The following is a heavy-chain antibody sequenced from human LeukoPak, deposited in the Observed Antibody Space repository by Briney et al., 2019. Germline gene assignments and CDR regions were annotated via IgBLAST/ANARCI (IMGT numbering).Heavy chain of an antibody. CDR3: AKNDFLTGSYFQH. J-gene: IGHJ1*01. V-gene: IGHV3-23*01. D-gene: IGHD3-9*01. Sequence: GGSLRLSCAASGFTFSSYAMSWVRQAPGKGLEWVSTIIGSGGDTYYADSVKGRFTISRDTSKNMLYLQMNSLRAEDTAVYYCAKNDFLTGSYFQHWGQGTLVTVSS. CDR1: GFTFSSYA. CDR2: IIGSGGDT.